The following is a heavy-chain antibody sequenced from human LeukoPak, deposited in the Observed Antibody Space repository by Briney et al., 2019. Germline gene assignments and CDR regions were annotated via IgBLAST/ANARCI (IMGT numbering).Heavy chain of an antibody. CDR3: ASRQQKYYYYYGMDV. CDR1: GGTFSSYA. CDR2: IIPIFGTA. Sequence: PAASVKVSCKASGGTFSSYAISWVRQAPGQGLEWMGGIIPIFGTANYAQKFQGRVTITADESTSTAYMELSSLRSEDTAVYYCASRQQKYYYYYGMDVWGQGTTVTVSS. J-gene: IGHJ6*02. V-gene: IGHV1-69*01.